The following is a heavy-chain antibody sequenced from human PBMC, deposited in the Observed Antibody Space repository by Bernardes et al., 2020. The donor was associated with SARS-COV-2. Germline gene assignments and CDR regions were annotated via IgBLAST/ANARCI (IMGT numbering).Heavy chain of an antibody. Sequence: GGSLRLSCAASGFTFSVYSMNWVRQVPGKGLEWVSYISTSGRTIYYGDSAKGRFTISRDNAKNLLYLEMSSLSAEDTAVYYCARDRVDDNDSSSFDIWGQGTMVTVSS. CDR2: ISTSGRTI. CDR1: GFTFSVYS. J-gene: IGHJ3*02. CDR3: ARDRVDDNDSSSFDI. V-gene: IGHV3-48*01. D-gene: IGHD5-12*01.